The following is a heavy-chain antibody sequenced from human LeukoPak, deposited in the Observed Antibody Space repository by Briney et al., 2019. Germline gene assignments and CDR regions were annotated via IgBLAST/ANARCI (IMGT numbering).Heavy chain of an antibody. J-gene: IGHJ5*02. CDR3: ARDGPRGYSYGYKFRYNWFDP. CDR1: GYTFTSYG. Sequence: ASVKVSCKASGYTFTSYGISWVRQAPGQGLEWMGGIIPIFGTANYAQKFQGRVTITADESTSTAYMELSSLRSEDTAVYYCARDGPRGYSYGYKFRYNWFDPWGQGTLVTVSS. D-gene: IGHD5-18*01. V-gene: IGHV1-69*13. CDR2: IIPIFGTA.